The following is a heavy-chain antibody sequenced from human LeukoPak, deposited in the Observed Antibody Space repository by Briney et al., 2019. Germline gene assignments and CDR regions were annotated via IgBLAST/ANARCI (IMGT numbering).Heavy chain of an antibody. V-gene: IGHV4-59*08. CDR3: ARRIAAADAFDV. Sequence: SETLSLTCTVSGGSISSYYWSWIRQPPGKGLEWIGYIYYSGSTNYNPSLKSRVTISVDTSKNQFSLKLSSVTAADTAVYYCARRIAAADAFDVWGQGTMVTVSS. CDR1: GGSISSYY. J-gene: IGHJ3*01. D-gene: IGHD6-13*01. CDR2: IYYSGST.